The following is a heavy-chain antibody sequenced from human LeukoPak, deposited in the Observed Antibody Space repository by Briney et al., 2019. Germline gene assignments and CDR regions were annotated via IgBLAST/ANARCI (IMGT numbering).Heavy chain of an antibody. CDR1: GFTFSSYG. CDR3: ANDYYDSSGSSLLDY. D-gene: IGHD3-22*01. Sequence: GGSLRLSCAASGFTFSSYGMHWVRQAPGKGLEWVAVISYDGSNKYYADFVKGRFTISRDNSKNTLYLQMNSLRAEDTAVYYCANDYYDSSGSSLLDYWGQGTLVTVSS. CDR2: ISYDGSNK. V-gene: IGHV3-30*18. J-gene: IGHJ4*02.